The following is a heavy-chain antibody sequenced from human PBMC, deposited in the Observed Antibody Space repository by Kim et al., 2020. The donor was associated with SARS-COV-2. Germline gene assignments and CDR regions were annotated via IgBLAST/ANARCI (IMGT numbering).Heavy chain of an antibody. CDR2: IYYSGST. J-gene: IGHJ5*02. CDR1: GGSISSSSYY. Sequence: SETLSLTCTVSGGSISSSSYYWGWIRQPPGKGLEWIGSIYYSGSTYYNPSLKSRVTISVDTSKNQFSLKLSSVTAADTAVYYCARQDEGSSGWYGDNNWFDPWGQGTLVTVSS. V-gene: IGHV4-39*01. D-gene: IGHD6-19*01. CDR3: ARQDEGSSGWYGDNNWFDP.